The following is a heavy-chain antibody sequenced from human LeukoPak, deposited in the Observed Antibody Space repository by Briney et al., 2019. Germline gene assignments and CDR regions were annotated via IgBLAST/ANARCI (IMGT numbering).Heavy chain of an antibody. CDR3: ARDPDRYDFWSGYFSVPVAFDI. J-gene: IGHJ3*02. D-gene: IGHD3-3*01. CDR1: GFTFSSYG. CDR2: IKQDGSEK. V-gene: IGHV3-7*01. Sequence: GSLRLSCAASGFTFSSYGMNWVRQAPGKGLEWVANIKQDGSEKYYVDSVKGRFTISRDNAKNSLYLQMNSLRAEDTAVYYCARDPDRYDFWSGYFSVPVAFDIWGQGTMVTVSS.